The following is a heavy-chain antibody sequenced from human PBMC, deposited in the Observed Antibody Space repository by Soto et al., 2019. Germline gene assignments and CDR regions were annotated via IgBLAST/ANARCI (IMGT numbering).Heavy chain of an antibody. CDR2: INHSGST. CDR3: ARDLSPYDFWSGYFTPYYYGMDV. J-gene: IGHJ6*02. CDR1: GGSFSGYY. D-gene: IGHD3-3*01. Sequence: SETLSLTCAVYGGSFSGYYWSWIRQPPGKGLDWIGEINHSGSTNYNPSLKSRVTISVDTSKNQFSLKLSSVTAADTAVYYCARDLSPYDFWSGYFTPYYYGMDVWGQGTTVTVSS. V-gene: IGHV4-34*01.